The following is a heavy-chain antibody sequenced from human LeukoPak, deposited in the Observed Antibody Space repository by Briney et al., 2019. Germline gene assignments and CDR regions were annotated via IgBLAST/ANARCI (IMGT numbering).Heavy chain of an antibody. D-gene: IGHD1-26*01. CDR2: IYHSGST. V-gene: IGHV4-30-2*01. CDR3: ARDPLSVGGDY. CDR1: GGSISSGGYY. Sequence: SETLSLTCTVSGGSISSGGYYWSWIRQPPGKGLEWIGYIYHSGSTYYNPSLKSRVTISVDRSKNQFSLKLSSVTAADTAVYYCARDPLSVGGDYWGQGTLVTVSS. J-gene: IGHJ4*02.